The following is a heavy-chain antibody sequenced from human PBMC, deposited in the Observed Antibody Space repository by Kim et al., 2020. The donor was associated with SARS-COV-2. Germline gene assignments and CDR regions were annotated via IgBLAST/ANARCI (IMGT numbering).Heavy chain of an antibody. CDR2: LNTDGSTI. J-gene: IGHJ4*02. CDR3: MRGGHRHCTGDSCYPGEY. D-gene: IGHD2-8*02. V-gene: IGHV3-74*01. CDR1: GFTLSNYW. Sequence: GGSLRLSCAASGFTLSNYWMHWVRQVPGKGLVWISRLNTDGSTIEYADSVRGRFTISSDNAKNTLYLQMNGLSAEDAAVYYCMRGGHRHCTGDSCYPGEYWGQGTLVTVSS.